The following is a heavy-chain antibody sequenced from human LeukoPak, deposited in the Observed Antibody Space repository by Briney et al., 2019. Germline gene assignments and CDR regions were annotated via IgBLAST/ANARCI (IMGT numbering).Heavy chain of an antibody. CDR2: IKTDGSEK. D-gene: IGHD1-26*01. CDR1: GFTFSNYW. J-gene: IGHJ4*02. Sequence: GGSLRLSCEGSGFTFSNYWMGWVRQAPGKGLQWVANIKTDGSEKYYVDSVKGRFTISRDNAKNSLYLQMNSLTAEDTAVYYCVRDDLGSLDYWGQGTLVTVSS. CDR3: VRDDLGSLDY. V-gene: IGHV3-7*01.